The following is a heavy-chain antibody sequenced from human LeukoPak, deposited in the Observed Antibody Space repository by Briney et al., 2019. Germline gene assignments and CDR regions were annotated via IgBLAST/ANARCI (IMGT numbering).Heavy chain of an antibody. CDR3: ARELREHGVFDI. CDR2: ISAYNGNT. CDR1: GYTFTSYG. D-gene: IGHD1/OR15-1a*01. V-gene: IGHV1-18*01. Sequence: ASVKVSCKASGYTFTSYGISWVRQAPGQGLEWMGWISAYNGNTNYAQKLQGRVTMTTDASTSTAYMELRSLRSDDTAVYYCARELREHGVFDIWGQGTMVTVSS. J-gene: IGHJ3*02.